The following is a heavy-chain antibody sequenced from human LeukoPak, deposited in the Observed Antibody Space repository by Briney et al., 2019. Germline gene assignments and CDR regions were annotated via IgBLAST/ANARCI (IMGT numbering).Heavy chain of an antibody. V-gene: IGHV1-69*13. CDR3: ARVRYYGSGSWTAQYYFDY. CDR1: GGTFSSYA. Sequence: SVKVSCKASGGTFSSYAISWVRQAPGQGLEWMGGIIPIFGTANYAQKFQGRVTITADESTSTAYMELSSLRSEDTAVYYCARVRYYGSGSWTAQYYFDYWGQGTLVTVSS. J-gene: IGHJ4*02. CDR2: IIPIFGTA. D-gene: IGHD3-10*01.